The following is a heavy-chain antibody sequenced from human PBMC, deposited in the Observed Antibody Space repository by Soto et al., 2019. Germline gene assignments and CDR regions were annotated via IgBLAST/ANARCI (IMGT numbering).Heavy chain of an antibody. D-gene: IGHD1-7*01. Sequence: VQLVQSGAEVKKPGSSVRVSCESSGDTFTSHTVNWLRQAPGQGLEWMRGIIPVFGSPNYAEKFQGRLTISADTSTNTAYMELRRLKSEDTAVYFCARDITGTNNWFDPWGQGTLVTVSS. CDR1: GDTFTSHT. J-gene: IGHJ5*02. CDR2: IIPVFGSP. CDR3: ARDITGTNNWFDP. V-gene: IGHV1-69*06.